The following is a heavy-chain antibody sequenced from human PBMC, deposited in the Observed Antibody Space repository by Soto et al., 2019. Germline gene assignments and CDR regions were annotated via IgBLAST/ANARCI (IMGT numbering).Heavy chain of an antibody. CDR3: AHSFCGELQYYYYYYMDV. J-gene: IGHJ6*03. CDR1: GFSLSTSGVG. V-gene: IGHV2-5*02. Sequence: QITLKESGPTLVKPTQTLTLTCTFSGFSLSTSGVGVGWIHQPPGKALEWLALIYWDDDKRYSPSLKSRLTITKDTSKNQVVLTMTNMDPVDTATYYCAHSFCGELQYYYYYYMDVWGKGTTVTVSS. CDR2: IYWDDDK. D-gene: IGHD3-10*01.